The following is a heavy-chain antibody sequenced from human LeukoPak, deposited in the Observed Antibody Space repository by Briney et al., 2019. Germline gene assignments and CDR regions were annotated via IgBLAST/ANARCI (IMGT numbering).Heavy chain of an antibody. J-gene: IGHJ4*02. V-gene: IGHV4-30-4*08. CDR1: GGSISSGDYY. CDR2: IYYSGST. CDR3: AGARDTNPFDY. D-gene: IGHD5-24*01. Sequence: NPSQTLSLTCTVSGGSISSGDYYWSWIRQPPGKGLEWIGYIYYSGSTYYNPSLKSRVTLSVDTSNNQFSLRLSSVTAADTAVYYCAGARDTNPFDYWGQGTLVTVSS.